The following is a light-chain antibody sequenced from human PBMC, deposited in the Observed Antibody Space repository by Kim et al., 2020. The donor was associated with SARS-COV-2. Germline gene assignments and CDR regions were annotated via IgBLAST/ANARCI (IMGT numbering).Light chain of an antibody. CDR1: QSVSSY. Sequence: LSPGERATLSCRASQSVSSYLAWYQQKPGQAPRLLIYDASNRATGIPARFSGSGSGTDFTLTISSLEPEDFAVYYCQQRSNWPPLTFGGGTKVEIQ. J-gene: IGKJ4*01. V-gene: IGKV3-11*01. CDR2: DAS. CDR3: QQRSNWPPLT.